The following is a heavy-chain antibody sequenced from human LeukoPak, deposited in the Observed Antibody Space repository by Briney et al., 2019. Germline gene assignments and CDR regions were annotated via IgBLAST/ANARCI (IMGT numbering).Heavy chain of an antibody. CDR1: GYTLTGYY. J-gene: IGHJ6*02. CDR3: ARDLVGATTGYYYGMDV. CDR2: INPNSGGT. Sequence: GASVKVSCKASGYTLTGYYMHWVRQAPGQGLEWMGWINPNSGGTNYAQKFQGWVTMTRDTSISTAYMELSRLRSDDTAVYYCARDLVGATTGYYYGMDVWGQGTTVTASS. D-gene: IGHD1-26*01. V-gene: IGHV1-2*04.